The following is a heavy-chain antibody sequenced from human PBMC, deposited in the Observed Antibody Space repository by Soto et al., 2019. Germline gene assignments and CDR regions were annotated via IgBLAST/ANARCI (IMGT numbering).Heavy chain of an antibody. D-gene: IGHD3-10*01. CDR3: ARDRITLANDAFDI. CDR1: GGSISSYY. J-gene: IGHJ3*02. Sequence: SETLSLTCTVSGGSISSYYWSWIRQPAGKGLEWIGRSYTSGSTNYNPSLKSRVTMSVDTSKTQFSLNLSSVTAAADTAVYYCARDRITLANDAFDIWGQGTMVTVSS. CDR2: SYTSGST. V-gene: IGHV4-4*07.